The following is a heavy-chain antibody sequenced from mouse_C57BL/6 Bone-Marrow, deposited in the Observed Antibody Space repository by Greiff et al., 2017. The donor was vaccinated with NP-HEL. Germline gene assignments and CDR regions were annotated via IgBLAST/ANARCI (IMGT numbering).Heavy chain of an antibody. V-gene: IGHV3-6*01. Sequence: EVKVEESGPGLVKPSQSLSLTCSVTGYSITSGYYWNWIRQFPGNKLEWMGYISYDGSNNYNPSLKNRISITRDTSKNQFFLKLNSVTTEDTATYYCAREEGSPAYFDYWGQGTTLTVSS. CDR2: ISYDGSN. J-gene: IGHJ2*01. CDR3: AREEGSPAYFDY. CDR1: GYSITSGYY. D-gene: IGHD6-2*01.